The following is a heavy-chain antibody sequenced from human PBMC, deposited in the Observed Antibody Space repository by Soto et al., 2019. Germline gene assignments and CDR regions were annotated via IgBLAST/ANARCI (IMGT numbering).Heavy chain of an antibody. J-gene: IGHJ6*02. CDR2: IWYDGSNK. CDR3: ARDPSSNYDFWSGPHYYGMDV. D-gene: IGHD3-3*01. Sequence: GGSLRLSCAASGFTFSSYGMHWVLQAPGKGLEWVSVIWYDGSNKYYADSVKGRFTISRDNSKNTLYLQMNSLRAEDTAVYYCARDPSSNYDFWSGPHYYGMDVWGQGTTVTVSS. V-gene: IGHV3-33*01. CDR1: GFTFSSYG.